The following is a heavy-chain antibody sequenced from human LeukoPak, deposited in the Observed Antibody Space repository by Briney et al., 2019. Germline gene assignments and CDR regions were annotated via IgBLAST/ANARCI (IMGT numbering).Heavy chain of an antibody. CDR3: GQVGY. CDR1: EFSVGSNY. D-gene: IGHD1-26*01. J-gene: IGHJ4*02. Sequence: AGGSLRLSCAASEFSVGSNYMTWVRQAPGKGLEWVSLIYSGGSTYYADSVKGRFTISRDNSKNTLYLQMNSLRVEDTATYFCGQVGYWGQGTLVTVAS. V-gene: IGHV3-66*01. CDR2: IYSGGST.